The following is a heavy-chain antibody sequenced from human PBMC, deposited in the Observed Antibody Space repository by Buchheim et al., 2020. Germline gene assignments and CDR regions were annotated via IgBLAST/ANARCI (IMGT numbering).Heavy chain of an antibody. CDR3: ARDRPSSYYYDSSGPNWFDP. CDR2: INSDGSSA. V-gene: IGHV3-74*01. CDR1: GFTFSSYW. Sequence: EVQLVESGGGLVQPGGSLRLSCAASGFTFSSYWMHWVRQAPGKGLVWVSRINSDGSSASYADSVKGRFTIPRHNAKNTLYLQMNSLRAEDTAVYYCARDRPSSYYYDSSGPNWFDPWGQGTL. D-gene: IGHD3-22*01. J-gene: IGHJ5*02.